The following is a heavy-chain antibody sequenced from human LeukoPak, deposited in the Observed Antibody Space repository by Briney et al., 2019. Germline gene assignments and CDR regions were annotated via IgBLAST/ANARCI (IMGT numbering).Heavy chain of an antibody. V-gene: IGHV3-23*01. Sequence: GASLRLSCAASGFAFENYAMSWVRQAPGKGLEWVSVISGSAFSTYYADSVKGRFTISRDNSKRTLYLHMNGLRPEDTAVYYCAKGPYDGNAYYYFDYWGQGALVTASS. CDR3: AKGPYDGNAYYYFDY. J-gene: IGHJ4*02. CDR2: ISGSAFST. CDR1: GFAFENYA. D-gene: IGHD3-22*01.